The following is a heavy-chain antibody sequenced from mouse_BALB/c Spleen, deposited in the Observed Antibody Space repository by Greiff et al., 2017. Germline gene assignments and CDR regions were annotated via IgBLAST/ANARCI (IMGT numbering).Heavy chain of an antibody. V-gene: IGHV5-17*02. Sequence: EVKLVESGGGLVQPGGSRKLSCAASGFTFSSFGMHWVRQAPEKGLEWVAYISSGSSTIYYADTVKGRFTISRDNPKNTLFLQMTSLRSEDTAMYYCARDGYGNPFAYWGQGTLVTVSA. J-gene: IGHJ3*01. CDR2: ISSGSSTI. CDR1: GFTFSSFG. D-gene: IGHD2-10*02. CDR3: ARDGYGNPFAY.